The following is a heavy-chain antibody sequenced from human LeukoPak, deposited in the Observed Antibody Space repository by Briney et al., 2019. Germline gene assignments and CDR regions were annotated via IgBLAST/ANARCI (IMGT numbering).Heavy chain of an antibody. CDR3: ARERKGIAAAGTGFLWFDP. J-gene: IGHJ5*02. CDR1: GFTFDDYG. D-gene: IGHD6-13*01. V-gene: IGHV3-20*01. Sequence: GGSLRLSCAASGFTFDDYGMSWVRQAPGKGLEWVSGINWNGGSTGYADSVKGRFTISRDNAKNSLYLQMNSLRAEDTALYHCARERKGIAAAGTGFLWFDPWGQGTLVTVSS. CDR2: INWNGGST.